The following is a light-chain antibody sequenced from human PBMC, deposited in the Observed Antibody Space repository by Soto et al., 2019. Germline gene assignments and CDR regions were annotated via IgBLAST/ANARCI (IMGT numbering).Light chain of an antibody. Sequence: QSALTQPASVSGSPGQSITISCTETSSDVGGYNYVSWYQQHPGKAPKLMIYEVSNRPSGVSNRFSGSKSGNTASLTISGLQAEDEADYYCSSYTSSSTPHHVFGTGTKLTVL. CDR2: EVS. J-gene: IGLJ1*01. CDR3: SSYTSSSTPHHV. CDR1: SSDVGGYNY. V-gene: IGLV2-14*01.